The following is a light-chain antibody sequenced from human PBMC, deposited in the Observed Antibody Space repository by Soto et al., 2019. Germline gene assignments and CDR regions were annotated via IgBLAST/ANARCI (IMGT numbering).Light chain of an antibody. V-gene: IGKV3-20*01. CDR1: QSVSSSY. Sequence: IVLTQSPGTLSLSPGERATLSCRASQSVSSSYLAWYQQKPGQAPRLLIYDASSRATGIPDRFSGSGSGTDFTLTISRLEPEDLAVYYCQQYGSSPQTFGQGTKVEIK. CDR2: DAS. J-gene: IGKJ1*01. CDR3: QQYGSSPQT.